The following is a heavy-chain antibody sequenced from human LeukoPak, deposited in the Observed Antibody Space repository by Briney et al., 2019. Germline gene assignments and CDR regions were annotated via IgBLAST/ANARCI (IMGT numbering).Heavy chain of an antibody. CDR1: GFPFSSYS. CDR2: ISGSGGST. CDR3: AKDRGIQLWFVLDY. Sequence: HPGGSLRLSCAASGFPFSSYSMNWVRQAPGKGLEWVSAISGSGGSTYYADSVKGRFTISRDNSKNTLYLQMNSLRAEDTAVYYCAKDRGIQLWFVLDYWGQGTLVTVSS. J-gene: IGHJ4*02. D-gene: IGHD5-18*01. V-gene: IGHV3-23*01.